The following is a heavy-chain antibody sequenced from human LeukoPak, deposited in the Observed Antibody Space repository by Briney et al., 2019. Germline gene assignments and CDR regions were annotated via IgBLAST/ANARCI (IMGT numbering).Heavy chain of an antibody. D-gene: IGHD1-26*01. CDR1: GFTFSSYA. V-gene: IGHV3-23*01. Sequence: GGSLRLSCAASGFTFSSYAMTWVRQAPGKGLEWVSAISGSGSSTYYAASVKGRFTISRDNSKNTLYLQMNSLRAEDTAVYYCAKETSSGNFVTIDCWGQGALVTVSS. CDR2: ISGSGSST. J-gene: IGHJ4*02. CDR3: AKETSSGNFVTIDC.